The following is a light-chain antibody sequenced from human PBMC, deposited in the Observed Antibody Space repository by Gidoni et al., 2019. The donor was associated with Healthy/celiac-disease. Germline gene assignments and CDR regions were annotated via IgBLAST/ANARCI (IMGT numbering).Light chain of an antibody. J-gene: IGKJ2*01. Sequence: DIQMTQYPSSLSASVGDRVTITCRASQSISSYLNWYQQKPGKAPKLLISAASSLQSGVPSRCSGSGSGTDFTLTISSLQPEDFATYYCQQSYSTPYTFGQGTKLEIK. CDR1: QSISSY. CDR3: QQSYSTPYT. CDR2: AAS. V-gene: IGKV1-39*01.